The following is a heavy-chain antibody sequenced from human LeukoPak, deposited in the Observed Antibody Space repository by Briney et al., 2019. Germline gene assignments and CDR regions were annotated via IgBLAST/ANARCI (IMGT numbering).Heavy chain of an antibody. CDR1: GFTFSSYA. CDR2: ISGSGGST. D-gene: IGHD6-13*01. V-gene: IGHV3-23*01. J-gene: IGHJ4*02. CDR3: AKDRPTVYSSSWLHFLDS. Sequence: PGRSLRLSCVASGFTFSSYAMHWVRQAPGKGLEWVSGISGSGGSTYVADSVKGRFTVSRDNSKNTLYLQMNSLRADDTAVYYCAKDRPTVYSSSWLHFLDSWGQGTLVTVSS.